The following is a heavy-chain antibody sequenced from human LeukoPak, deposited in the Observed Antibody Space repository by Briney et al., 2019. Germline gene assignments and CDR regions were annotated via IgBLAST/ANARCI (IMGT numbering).Heavy chain of an antibody. CDR1: GYSFTTYW. D-gene: IGHD5-24*01. V-gene: IGHV5-51*01. CDR3: ARRGDGKEFDY. J-gene: IGHJ4*02. Sequence: GESLKISCKGSGYSFTTYWIGWVRQMPGKGLEWMGTIYPSDSDTRYSPSFQGQVTISADKSICTAYLQWSGLKASDTAMYYCARRGDGKEFDYWGQGTLVTVSS. CDR2: IYPSDSDT.